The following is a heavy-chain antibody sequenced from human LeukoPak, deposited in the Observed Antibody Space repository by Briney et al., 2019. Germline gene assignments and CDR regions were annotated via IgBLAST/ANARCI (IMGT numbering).Heavy chain of an antibody. CDR2: IIPIFGTA. Sequence: SVKVSCKASGGTFSSYAISWVRQAPGQGVEWMGGIIPIFGTANYAQKFQGRVTITADESTSTAYMELSSLRSEDTAVYYCARDLISGIAAAGTGDYWGQGTLVTVSS. CDR1: GGTFSSYA. V-gene: IGHV1-69*13. CDR3: ARDLISGIAAAGTGDY. J-gene: IGHJ4*02. D-gene: IGHD6-25*01.